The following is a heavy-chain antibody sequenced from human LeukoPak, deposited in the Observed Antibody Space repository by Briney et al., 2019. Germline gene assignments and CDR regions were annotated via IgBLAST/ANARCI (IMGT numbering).Heavy chain of an antibody. CDR2: IKSKTDGGTT. CDR3: TTGNQYDFWSGYPPFDY. J-gene: IGHJ4*02. V-gene: IGHV3-15*07. CDR1: SFIFSNAW. Sequence: MTGGSLRLSCAASSFIFSNAWMNWVRQAPGKGLEWVGRIKSKTDGGTTDYAAPVKGRFTISRDDSKNTLFLQMNSLKTEDTAVYYCTTGNQYDFWSGYPPFDYWSQGTLVTVSS. D-gene: IGHD3-3*01.